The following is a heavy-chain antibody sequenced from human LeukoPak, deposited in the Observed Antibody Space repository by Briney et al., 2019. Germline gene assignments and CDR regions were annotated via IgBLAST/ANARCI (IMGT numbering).Heavy chain of an antibody. V-gene: IGHV3-23*01. D-gene: IGHD3-22*01. CDR2: ISGSGGGT. Sequence: PGGSLRLSCAASGFTFSSYAMSWVRQAPGKGLEWVSAISGSGGGTYYADSVKGRFTISRDNSKNTLYLQMKSLRAEDTAVYYCEKNIQLITMIVVVKNVFNIWGKGKRATVSS. CDR1: GFTFSSYA. CDR3: EKNIQLITMIVVVKNVFNI. J-gene: IGHJ3*02.